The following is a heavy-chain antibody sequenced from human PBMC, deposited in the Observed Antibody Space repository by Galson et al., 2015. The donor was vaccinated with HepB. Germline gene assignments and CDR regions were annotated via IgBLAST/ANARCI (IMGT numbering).Heavy chain of an antibody. Sequence: SVKVSCKASGYIFTNYHMHWVRQAPGQGLEWMGVINPSTGGTSYAQKFQGRVTMTRDTSTTTVFMELSSLRPEDTAVHYCASDQMDYRGQGTLVIVSS. CDR3: ASDQMDY. CDR2: INPSTGGT. J-gene: IGHJ4*02. CDR1: GYIFTNYH. V-gene: IGHV1-46*01.